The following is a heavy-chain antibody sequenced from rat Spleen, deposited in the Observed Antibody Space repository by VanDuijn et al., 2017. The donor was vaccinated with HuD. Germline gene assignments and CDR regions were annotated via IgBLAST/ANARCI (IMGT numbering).Heavy chain of an antibody. D-gene: IGHD1-11*01. V-gene: IGHV5S14*01. CDR3: AIHGGLRNWFDS. CDR1: GFTFSDYG. CDR2: IGTDGVNT. J-gene: IGHJ3*01. Sequence: EVVLVESGGGLVQPGRSLKLSCAGSGFTFSDYGMAWVRQSPAKGLEWVATIGTDGVNTYYRDSVKGRFTISRDNAKNTQYLQMDSLTSEDTATYYCAIHGGLRNWFDSWGQGTLVTVSS.